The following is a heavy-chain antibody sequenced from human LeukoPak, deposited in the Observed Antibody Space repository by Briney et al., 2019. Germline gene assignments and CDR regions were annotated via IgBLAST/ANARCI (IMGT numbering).Heavy chain of an antibody. CDR1: GDSVSSNSAA. CDR2: TYYRSKWYN. V-gene: IGHV6-1*01. Sequence: SQTLSLTCAISGDSVSSNSAAWSWIRQSPSRGLEWLGRTYYRSKWYNDYAVSVKSRITINPDTSKNQFSLQLNSVTPEDTALYYCARDFLYCGGDCPPGGYYMDVWGKGTTVTVSS. J-gene: IGHJ6*03. D-gene: IGHD2-21*02. CDR3: ARDFLYCGGDCPPGGYYMDV.